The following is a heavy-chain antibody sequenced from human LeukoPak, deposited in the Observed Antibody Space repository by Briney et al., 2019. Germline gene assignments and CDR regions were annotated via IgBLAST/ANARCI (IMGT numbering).Heavy chain of an antibody. D-gene: IGHD3-3*01. Sequence: SETLSLTCTVSGGSISSGSYYWSWIRQPAGKGLEWIGRIYTSGSTNYNPSLKSRVTISVDTSKNQFSLKLSSVTAADTAVYYCARAIKNTIFGVVNAFDIWGQGTMVTVSS. V-gene: IGHV4-61*02. CDR2: IYTSGST. J-gene: IGHJ3*02. CDR3: ARAIKNTIFGVVNAFDI. CDR1: GGSISSGSYY.